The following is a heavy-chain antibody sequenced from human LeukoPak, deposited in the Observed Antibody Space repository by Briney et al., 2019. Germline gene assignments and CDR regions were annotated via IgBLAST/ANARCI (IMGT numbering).Heavy chain of an antibody. CDR1: GCSFANYW. J-gene: IGHJ4*02. CDR2: IYPFDSDT. CDR3: ARPFSPTTSYGS. V-gene: IGHV5-51*01. Sequence: GESLKISCKCSGCSFANYWIGWVRQMPGKGLEWMGIIYPFDSDTRYSPSFEGQVTISADKSISTAYLQWSSLKASDTAMYYCARPFSPTTSYGSWGQGTLVTVSS. D-gene: IGHD3-16*01.